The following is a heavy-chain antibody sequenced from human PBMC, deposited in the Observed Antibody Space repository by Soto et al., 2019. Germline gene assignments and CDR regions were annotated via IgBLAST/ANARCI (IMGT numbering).Heavy chain of an antibody. CDR2: ISYDGSNK. J-gene: IGHJ4*02. D-gene: IGHD6-19*01. CDR3: AKDPGYSSGWYYFDY. CDR1: GFTFSSYG. Sequence: QVQLVESGGGVVQPGRSLRLSCAASGFTFSSYGMHWVRQAPGKGLEWVAVISYDGSNKYYADSVKGRFTISSDNSKNTLYLQMNSLRAEDTAVYYCAKDPGYSSGWYYFDYGGQGTLVTVSS. V-gene: IGHV3-30*18.